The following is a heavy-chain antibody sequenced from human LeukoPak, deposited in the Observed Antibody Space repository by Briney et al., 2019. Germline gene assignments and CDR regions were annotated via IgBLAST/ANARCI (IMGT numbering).Heavy chain of an antibody. Sequence: KPSETLSLTCAVSGDSISNSYYWGWIRQPPGKGLEWIGSIYHSGSTYYNPSLKSRVTISVDTSKNQFSLKLSSVTAADTAVYYCARGRAPLDYWGQGTLVTVSS. CDR3: ARGRAPLDY. D-gene: IGHD2-15*01. J-gene: IGHJ4*02. CDR1: GDSISNSYY. CDR2: IYHSGST. V-gene: IGHV4-38-2*01.